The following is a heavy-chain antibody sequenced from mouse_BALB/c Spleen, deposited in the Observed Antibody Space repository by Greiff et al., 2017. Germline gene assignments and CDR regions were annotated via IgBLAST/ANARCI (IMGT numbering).Heavy chain of an antibody. J-gene: IGHJ4*01. V-gene: IGHV5-6*01. CDR3: ARTFYGRAMDY. CDR2: ISSGGSYT. D-gene: IGHD2-10*01. CDR1: GFTFSSYG. Sequence: EVKLVESGGDLVKPGGSLKLSCAASGFTFSSYGMSWVRQTPDKRLEWVATISSGGSYTYYPDSVKGRFTISRDNAKNTLYLQMSSLKSEDTAMYYCARTFYGRAMDYWGQGTSVTVSS.